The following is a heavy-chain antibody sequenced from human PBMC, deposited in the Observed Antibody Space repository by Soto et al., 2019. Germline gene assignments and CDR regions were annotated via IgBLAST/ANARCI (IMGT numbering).Heavy chain of an antibody. J-gene: IGHJ5*02. Sequence: PSETLSLTCAVYGGSFSGYYWCWIRQPPGQGLESSGEINHSGSTNYNPSLKSRVTISVDTSKNQFSLKLSSVTAADTAVYYCARPAGYCSGGSCYSRGETWFDPWGQGTLVTVSS. D-gene: IGHD2-15*01. CDR3: ARPAGYCSGGSCYSRGETWFDP. CDR2: INHSGST. V-gene: IGHV4-34*01. CDR1: GGSFSGYY.